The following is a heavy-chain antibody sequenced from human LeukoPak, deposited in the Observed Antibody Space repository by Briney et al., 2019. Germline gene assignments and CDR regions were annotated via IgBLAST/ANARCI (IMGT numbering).Heavy chain of an antibody. CDR3: ARSRSRSRPQDYYFDY. CDR1: TYSRGGYY. Sequence: SETLSLTRKVSTYSRGGYYWGWIRQPPGKGLEWIGSVYHSGGTFYNPSLKRRVTISVDTSKNQFSLKLNSATAADTAVYYCARSRSRSRPQDYYFDYWGQGSLVTVSS. D-gene: IGHD6-13*01. V-gene: IGHV4-38-2*02. J-gene: IGHJ4*02. CDR2: VYHSGGT.